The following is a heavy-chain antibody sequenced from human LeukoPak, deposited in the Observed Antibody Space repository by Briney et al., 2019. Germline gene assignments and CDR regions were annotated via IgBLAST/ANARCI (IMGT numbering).Heavy chain of an antibody. Sequence: PSQTLSLTCTVSGGSISSGGYYWSWIRQHPGKGLEWIGYIYYSGSTYYNPSLKSRVTISVDTSKNQFSLKLSSVTAADTAVYYCARGACSQLLYEECYYGMGVWGQGTTVTVSS. CDR2: IYYSGST. V-gene: IGHV4-31*03. CDR1: GGSISSGGYY. D-gene: IGHD2-2*02. CDR3: ARGACSQLLYEECYYGMGV. J-gene: IGHJ6*02.